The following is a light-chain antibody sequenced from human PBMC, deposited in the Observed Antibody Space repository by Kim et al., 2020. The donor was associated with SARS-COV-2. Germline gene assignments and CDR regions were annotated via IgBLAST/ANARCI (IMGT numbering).Light chain of an antibody. CDR1: QSIGSS. CDR3: QQHDNWPLT. CDR2: DAF. V-gene: IGKV3-11*01. Sequence: EIVLTQSPGTLSLSPGERATLSCRASQSIGSSFAWYQQKPGQAPRLLIYDAFSRATGIPARFSGSGSGTEFTLTISSLEPEDFAVYYCQQHDNWPLTFGQGTKVDIK. J-gene: IGKJ1*01.